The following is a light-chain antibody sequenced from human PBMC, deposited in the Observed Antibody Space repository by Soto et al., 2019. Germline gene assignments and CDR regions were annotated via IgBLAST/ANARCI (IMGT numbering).Light chain of an antibody. Sequence: QSALTQPASVSGSPGQSITISCTGTSSDVGAYNFVSWHQQHPGKAPKLMIYNVYDRPSGISYRFSGSKSGNTASLTISGLQGEDEADYYYSAYTDSRTYVCGTGTKGTVL. CDR3: SAYTDSRTYV. CDR2: NVY. V-gene: IGLV2-14*03. CDR1: SSDVGAYNF. J-gene: IGLJ1*01.